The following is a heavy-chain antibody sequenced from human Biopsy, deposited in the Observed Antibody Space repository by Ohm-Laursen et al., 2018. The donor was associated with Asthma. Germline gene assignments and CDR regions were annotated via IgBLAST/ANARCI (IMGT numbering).Heavy chain of an antibody. J-gene: IGHJ6*02. CDR1: GFTFSSYS. CDR2: ISSSSSTI. V-gene: IGHV3-48*02. CDR3: ARDAGYCGGDCYSLLEYYYYYYGMDV. Sequence: SLRLSCAASGFTFSSYSMNWVRQAPGKGPEWVSYISSSSSTIYYADSVKGRFTISRDNAKNSLYLQMNSLRDEDTAVYYCARDAGYCGGDCYSLLEYYYYYYGMDVWGQGTTVTVSS. D-gene: IGHD2-21*02.